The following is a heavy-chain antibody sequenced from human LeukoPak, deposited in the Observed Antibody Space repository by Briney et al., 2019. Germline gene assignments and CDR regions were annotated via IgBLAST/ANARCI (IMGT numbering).Heavy chain of an antibody. CDR3: ARNPVVPAAIASAA. V-gene: IGHV4-30-2*01. Sequence: PSQTLSLTCTVSGGSISSGGYYWSWIRQPPGKGLEWIGYIYHSGSTYYNPPLKSRVTISVDRSKNQFSLKLSSVTAADTAVYYCARNPVVPAAIASAAWGQGTLVTVSS. D-gene: IGHD2-2*01. CDR1: GGSISSGGYY. J-gene: IGHJ5*02. CDR2: IYHSGST.